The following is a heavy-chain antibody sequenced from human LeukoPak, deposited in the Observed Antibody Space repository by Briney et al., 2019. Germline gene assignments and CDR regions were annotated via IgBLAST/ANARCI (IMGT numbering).Heavy chain of an antibody. CDR2: IYYSGST. Sequence: PSETLSLTCTVSGGSISSYYWSWIRQPPGKELEWIGDIYYSGSTNYNPSLKSRVTISVDTFKNQFSLKLSSVTAADTAVYYCARGRLYYDSSGYPHFDYWGQGTLVTVSS. D-gene: IGHD3-22*01. V-gene: IGHV4-59*01. CDR3: ARGRLYYDSSGYPHFDY. J-gene: IGHJ4*02. CDR1: GGSISSYY.